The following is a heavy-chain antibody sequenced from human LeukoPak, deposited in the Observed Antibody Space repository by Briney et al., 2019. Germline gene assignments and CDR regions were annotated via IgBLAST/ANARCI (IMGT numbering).Heavy chain of an antibody. CDR3: ARAISKGGNFHFDY. J-gene: IGHJ4*02. CDR1: GFSVSSSY. V-gene: IGHV3-66*01. D-gene: IGHD4-23*01. CDR2: LYGGATT. Sequence: PGGSLRLSCAASGFSVSSSYMSWVRQAPGKGLEWVSVLYGGATTHYADSVKGRFTISRDNSKNTLYLQMNSLRAEDTAVYYCARAISKGGNFHFDYWGQGTLVTVSS.